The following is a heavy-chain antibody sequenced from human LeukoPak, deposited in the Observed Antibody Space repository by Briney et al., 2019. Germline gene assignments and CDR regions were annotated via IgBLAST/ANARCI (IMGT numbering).Heavy chain of an antibody. CDR1: GFIFSIYG. CDR3: AKAAVYSVNWTPFDD. CDR2: MAADGYNI. J-gene: IGHJ4*02. Sequence: PGRSLRLSCAASGFIFSIYGMHWVRQAPGKGLEWVALMAADGYNIYYADSVKGRFTISRDNSKNTLYLQMNSLTTEDTAVYYCAKAAVYSVNWTPFDDWGQGTLVTVSS. V-gene: IGHV3-30*18. D-gene: IGHD5/OR15-5a*01.